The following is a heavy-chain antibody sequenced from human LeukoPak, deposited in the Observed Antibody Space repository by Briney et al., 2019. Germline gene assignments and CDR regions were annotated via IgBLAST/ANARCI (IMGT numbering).Heavy chain of an antibody. J-gene: IGHJ4*02. V-gene: IGHV3-21*01. Sequence: GGSLRLSCAASGFTFSNAWMNWVRQAPGKGLEWVSSISSSSSYIYYADSVKGRFTISRDNAKNSLYLQMNSLRAEDTAVYYCASGRGYSYGADFDYWGQGTLVTVSS. CDR3: ASGRGYSYGADFDY. CDR2: ISSSSSYI. CDR1: GFTFSNAW. D-gene: IGHD5-18*01.